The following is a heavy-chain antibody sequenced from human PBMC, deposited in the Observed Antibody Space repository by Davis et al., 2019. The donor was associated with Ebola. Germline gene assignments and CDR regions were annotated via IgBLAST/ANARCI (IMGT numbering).Heavy chain of an antibody. D-gene: IGHD6-19*01. J-gene: IGHJ4*02. CDR3: ARDMIRGWKFDY. CDR1: GFTFRSYC. CDR2: INQDGSQQ. Sequence: GESLKISCAASGFTFRSYCMSWLRPAPGKGLEWVANINQDGSQQYFVYSVKGRFSISRDNAKNSLYLQMNSLRAEDTAVYYCARDMIRGWKFDYWGQGSLVTVSS. V-gene: IGHV3-7*01.